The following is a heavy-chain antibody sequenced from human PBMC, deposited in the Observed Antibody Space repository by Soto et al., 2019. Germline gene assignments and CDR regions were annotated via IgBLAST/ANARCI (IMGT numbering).Heavy chain of an antibody. CDR2: INPNSGGT. Sequence: ASVKVSCKASGYTFTGYYMHWVRQAPGQGLEWMGWINPNSGGTNYAQKFQGWVTMTRDTSISTAYMELSSLRSEDTAVYYCARVETYYYYMDVWGKGTTVTVSS. J-gene: IGHJ6*03. CDR3: ARVETYYYYMDV. CDR1: GYTFTGYY. V-gene: IGHV1-2*04.